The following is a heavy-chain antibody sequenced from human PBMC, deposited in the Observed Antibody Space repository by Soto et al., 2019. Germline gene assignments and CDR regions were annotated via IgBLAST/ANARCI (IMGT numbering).Heavy chain of an antibody. D-gene: IGHD6-13*01. J-gene: IGHJ4*02. Sequence: QVQLEESGGGVVQPGRSLRLSCVVSGFTLSYYGVQWVRQAPGGGLEWVAVMYGDGRNKWYADAVQGRFTISRDTSRNTVYLQMSSLRAEDTAIYYCAMGNCPGSTCFDYWGQGTLVTVSS. CDR2: MYGDGRNK. CDR3: AMGNCPGSTCFDY. CDR1: GFTLSYYG. V-gene: IGHV3-33*01.